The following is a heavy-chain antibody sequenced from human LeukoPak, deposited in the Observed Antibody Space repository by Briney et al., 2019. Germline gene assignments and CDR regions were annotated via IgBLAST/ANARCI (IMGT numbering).Heavy chain of an antibody. Sequence: PGGSLRLSCAASGFTFSSYSMNWVRQAPGKGLEWVSSISSSSSYIYYADSVKGRFTISRDNAKNSLYLQMNSLSAKDEAVYDCARERAYYYDSSGRRVGYGMDVWGQGTTVTVSS. J-gene: IGHJ6*02. V-gene: IGHV3-21*01. CDR3: ARERAYYYDSSGRRVGYGMDV. CDR1: GFTFSSYS. D-gene: IGHD3-22*01. CDR2: ISSSSSYI.